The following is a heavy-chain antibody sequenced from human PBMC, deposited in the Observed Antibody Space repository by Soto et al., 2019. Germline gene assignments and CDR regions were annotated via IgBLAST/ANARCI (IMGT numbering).Heavy chain of an antibody. V-gene: IGHV3-23*01. CDR3: ATLITPSQYRGGIDV. CDR2: ISGSGGST. CDR1: GFTFSSYA. D-gene: IGHD3-10*01. J-gene: IGHJ6*02. Sequence: PGGSLRLSCAASGFTFSSYAMSWVRQAPGKGLEWVSAISGSGGSTYYADSVKGRFTISRDNSKNTLYLQMNSLRAEDTAVYYCATLITPSQYRGGIDVWGQGTTVTVSS.